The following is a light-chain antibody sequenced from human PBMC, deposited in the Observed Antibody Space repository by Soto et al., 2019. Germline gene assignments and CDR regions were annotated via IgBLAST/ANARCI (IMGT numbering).Light chain of an antibody. V-gene: IGKV3-15*01. Sequence: EIVMTQSPATLSASPGERATLSCRASQSVSTILAWYQHQPGQAPRLLIYGASTRVTAIPARFSGSGSGAEFTLTISSLQSEDFAVYYCQQYYNWPLTFGGGTKVEIK. CDR2: GAS. CDR1: QSVSTI. CDR3: QQYYNWPLT. J-gene: IGKJ4*01.